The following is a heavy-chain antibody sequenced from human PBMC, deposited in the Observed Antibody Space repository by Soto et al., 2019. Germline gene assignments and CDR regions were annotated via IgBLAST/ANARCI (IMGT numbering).Heavy chain of an antibody. V-gene: IGHV3-21*02. CDR2: ISSSSRYI. J-gene: IGHJ6*02. D-gene: IGHD2-15*01. Sequence: EVQLVESGGGLVTPGGSLRLSCATSGFTSSSYSMNWVRQAPGMGLEWVSSISSSSRYIYYADSVRGRFTISRDNAKNSLYLQINSLRAEDTAVYYCARDRLVAATSAPPYCYYGMDVWGQGTTVTVSS. CDR1: GFTSSSYS. CDR3: ARDRLVAATSAPPYCYYGMDV.